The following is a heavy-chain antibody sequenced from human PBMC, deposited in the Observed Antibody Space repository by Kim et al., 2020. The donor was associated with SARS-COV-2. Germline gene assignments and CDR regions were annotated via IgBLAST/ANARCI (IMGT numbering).Heavy chain of an antibody. D-gene: IGHD6-13*01. CDR2: FDPEDGET. CDR1: GYTLTELS. V-gene: IGHV1-24*01. CDR3: ATDGIGSEVRRAAAAGRSRPENKVSGLIYYYGMDV. J-gene: IGHJ6*02. Sequence: ASVKVSCKVSGYTLTELSMHWVRQAPGKGLEWMGGFDPEDGETIYAQKFQGRVTMTEDTSTDTAYMELSSLRSEDTAVYYCATDGIGSEVRRAAAAGRSRPENKVSGLIYYYGMDVWGQGTTVTVSS.